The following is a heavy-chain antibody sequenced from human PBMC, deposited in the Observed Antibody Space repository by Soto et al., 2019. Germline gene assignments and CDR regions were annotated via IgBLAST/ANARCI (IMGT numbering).Heavy chain of an antibody. Sequence: LRLSCAASVFTFNNYDMHWGRQATGKGLEWVAVIGAAGETHYPGSVKGRFTISREKGKNYVYLQMNRLRAGDTDIYYCARDSGYDFTQPGMDVSGQGTTVTVSS. J-gene: IGHJ6*02. V-gene: IGHV3-13*01. D-gene: IGHD5-12*01. CDR3: ARDSGYDFTQPGMDV. CDR2: IGAAGET. CDR1: VFTFNNYD.